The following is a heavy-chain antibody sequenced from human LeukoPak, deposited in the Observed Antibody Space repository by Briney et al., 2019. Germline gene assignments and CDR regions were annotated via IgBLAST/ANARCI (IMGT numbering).Heavy chain of an antibody. CDR1: GGSISGYY. J-gene: IGHJ4*02. D-gene: IGHD6-6*01. CDR2: IYYSGST. Sequence: SETLSLTCSVSGGSISGYYWSWIRQPPGKGLEWIGYIYYSGSTKYNPTLKSRVTISVDTSKNQFSLKLSSVTAADTAVYYCAKQSGSSPYYFDYWGQGTLVTVSS. V-gene: IGHV4-59*08. CDR3: AKQSGSSPYYFDY.